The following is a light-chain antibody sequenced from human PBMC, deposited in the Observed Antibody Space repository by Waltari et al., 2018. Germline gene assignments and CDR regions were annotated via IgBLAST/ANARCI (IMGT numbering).Light chain of an antibody. J-gene: IGLJ2*01. V-gene: IGLV1-51*01. CDR2: DNN. Sequence: HSVLTQPPSVSAAPGQAVTIFCYGSSSNIGNNYVSWYQQVPGTAPKLLIFDNNERPSGIPDRFSGSKSGTSATLDITGLQTGDEAHYYCATWDSSLSGGVFGGGTKVTVL. CDR1: SSNIGNNY. CDR3: ATWDSSLSGGV.